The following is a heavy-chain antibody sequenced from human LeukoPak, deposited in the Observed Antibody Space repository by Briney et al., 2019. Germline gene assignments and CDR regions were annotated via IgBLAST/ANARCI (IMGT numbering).Heavy chain of an antibody. CDR3: ASVLSSGWSRDDYYMDV. Sequence: PSETLSLTCTVSGGSISSSSYYWCWIRQPPGKGLEWIGSIYYSGSTYFSPSLKSRGTISVNTAKNQLSLKLSSVTAADTAVYYCASVLSSGWSRDDYYMDVWGKGTTVTISS. D-gene: IGHD6-19*01. CDR2: IYYSGST. J-gene: IGHJ6*03. CDR1: GGSISSSSYY. V-gene: IGHV4-39*01.